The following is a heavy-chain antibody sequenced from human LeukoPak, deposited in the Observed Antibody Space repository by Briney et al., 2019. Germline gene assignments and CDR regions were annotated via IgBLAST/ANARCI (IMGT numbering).Heavy chain of an antibody. V-gene: IGHV4-34*01. D-gene: IGHD2-21*01. Sequence: SETLSLTCAVYGGSFSGYYWSWIRHPPGKGLEWIGEINHSGSTNYNPSLKSRVTISVDTSKNQFSLKLSSVTAADTAVYYCARAVWARGTSYWMLFDIWGQGTMVTVSS. CDR1: GGSFSGYY. J-gene: IGHJ3*02. CDR3: ARAVWARGTSYWMLFDI. CDR2: INHSGST.